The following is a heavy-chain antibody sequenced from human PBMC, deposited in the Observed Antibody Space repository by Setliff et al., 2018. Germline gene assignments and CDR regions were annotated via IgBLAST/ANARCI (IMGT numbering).Heavy chain of an antibody. D-gene: IGHD3-10*01. CDR2: MHNSGST. J-gene: IGHJ6*03. CDR3: ARDKWVLVRTHNYYYVDI. Sequence: SETLSLTCTVSGGSFNAYSWTWIRQSAGKGLEWIGRMHNSGSTNYNSFFQVRVSISVDESKTQFSLNLYSVTAADTATYYCARDKWVLVRTHNYYYVDIWGKVTTVTVSS. CDR1: GGSFNAYS. V-gene: IGHV4-4*07.